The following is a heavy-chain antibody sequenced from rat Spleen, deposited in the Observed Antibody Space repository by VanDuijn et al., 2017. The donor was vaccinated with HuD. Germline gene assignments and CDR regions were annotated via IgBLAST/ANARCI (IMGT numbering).Heavy chain of an antibody. Sequence: EVKLVESGGALVQPGRSLKLSCEASGFNFNAYWMGWVRQAPGKGLEWIGEINMDSRIKKYTPYLKDKFTISRDNAQNTLYLQMNNVESEDSAVYYCVREDAGINYWGQGVMVTVSS. D-gene: IGHD1-4*01. CDR2: INMDSRIK. CDR3: VREDAGINY. CDR1: GFNFNAYW. V-gene: IGHV4-2*01. J-gene: IGHJ2*01.